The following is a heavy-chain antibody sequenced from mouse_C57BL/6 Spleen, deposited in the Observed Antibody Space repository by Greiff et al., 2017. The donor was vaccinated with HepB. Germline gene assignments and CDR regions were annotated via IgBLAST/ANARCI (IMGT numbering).Heavy chain of an antibody. D-gene: IGHD2-5*01. V-gene: IGHV1-55*01. J-gene: IGHJ1*03. Sequence: QVQLQQPGAELVKPGASVKMSCKASGYTFTSYWITWVKQRPGQGLEWIGDIYPGSGSTNYNEKFKSKATLTVDTSSSTAYMQLSSLTSKDSAVYNCARKKGYSNYEGYFDVWGTGTTVTVSS. CDR3: ARKKGYSNYEGYFDV. CDR1: GYTFTSYW. CDR2: IYPGSGST.